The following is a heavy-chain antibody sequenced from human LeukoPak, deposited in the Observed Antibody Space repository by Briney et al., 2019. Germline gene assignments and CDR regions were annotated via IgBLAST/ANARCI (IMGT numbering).Heavy chain of an antibody. CDR2: IIPIFGTA. V-gene: IGHV1-69*13. J-gene: IGHJ3*02. CDR3: ERQSIKRFRGIGIFGVVNYPTYI. CDR1: GGAFSSYA. Sequence: SVKVSCKASGGAFSSYAISWVREAPGQGLEWMGGIIPIFGTANYAQKFRGRVTITADESTSTAYMELSSLRSEDTAVYYCERQSIKRFRGIGIFGVVNYPTYIWGQGTMVTVSS. D-gene: IGHD3-3*01.